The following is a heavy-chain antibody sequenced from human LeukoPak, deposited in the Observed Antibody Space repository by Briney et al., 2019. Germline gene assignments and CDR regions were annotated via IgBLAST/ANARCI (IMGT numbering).Heavy chain of an antibody. CDR2: ISAYNGNT. Sequence: ASVKVSCKASGYTFTSYGISWVRQAPGQGLEWMGWISAYNGNTNYAQKLQGRVTTTTDTSTSTAYMGLRSLRSDDTAVYYCARNHYYDILTGYVTYGMDVWGQGTTVTVSS. CDR1: GYTFTSYG. J-gene: IGHJ6*02. CDR3: ARNHYYDILTGYVTYGMDV. V-gene: IGHV1-18*01. D-gene: IGHD3-9*01.